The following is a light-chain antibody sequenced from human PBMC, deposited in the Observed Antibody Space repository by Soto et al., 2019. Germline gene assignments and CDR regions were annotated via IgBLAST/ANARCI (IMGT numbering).Light chain of an antibody. Sequence: QLVLTQSPSASASLGASDKLTCTLSSGHSTYAIAWHQQQPEKGPRYLMKLNSDGSHSKGDGIPDRFSGSSSGAERYLTISSLQSEDEADYYCQTWVTGPPWVFGGGTKLTVL. J-gene: IGLJ3*02. CDR2: LNSDGSH. CDR1: SGHSTYA. V-gene: IGLV4-69*01. CDR3: QTWVTGPPWV.